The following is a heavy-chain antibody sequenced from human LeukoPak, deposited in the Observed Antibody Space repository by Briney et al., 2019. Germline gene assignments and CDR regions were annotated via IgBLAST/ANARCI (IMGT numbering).Heavy chain of an antibody. CDR1: GFTFSSYV. J-gene: IGHJ4*02. Sequence: PGGSLRLSCAASGFTFSSYVMHWVRQAPGKGLEWVAVISYDGINKYYADSVKGRFTISRDNSNNTLYLQMNSLRAEDTAVYYCARSSGTTSWGQGTLVTVSS. V-gene: IGHV3-30*04. CDR2: ISYDGINK. CDR3: ARSSGTTS. D-gene: IGHD1-7*01.